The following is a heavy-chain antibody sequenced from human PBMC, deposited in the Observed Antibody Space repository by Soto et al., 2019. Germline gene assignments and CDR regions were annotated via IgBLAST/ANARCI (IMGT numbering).Heavy chain of an antibody. CDR3: AHNSGSGTYHY. CDR2: IYWDDDK. Sequence: QITLKESGPTLVKPTQTLTLTCTFSGFSLSTSGVGVGWIRQPPGKALEWLALIYWDDDKRYSPSLKSRLTITKDTSNNQVVHTMTNKDPVDSATYYCAHNSGSGTYHYWGQGTLVTVSS. D-gene: IGHD3-10*01. J-gene: IGHJ4*02. CDR1: GFSLSTSGVG. V-gene: IGHV2-5*02.